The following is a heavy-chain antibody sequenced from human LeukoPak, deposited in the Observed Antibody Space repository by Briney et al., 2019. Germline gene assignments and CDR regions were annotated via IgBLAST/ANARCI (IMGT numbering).Heavy chain of an antibody. CDR1: GFTFTSQV. V-gene: IGHV3-64D*06. D-gene: IGHD1-1*01. Sequence: GGSLRLSCLASGFTFTSQVMHWVRQAPGKGLQYVSGISMNVQTTYYAGSVKGRFTISRNSSKNTVYLQMNSLTTEDTAIYYCVREGLERRTNFDYWGQGTLVSVSS. CDR3: VREGLERRTNFDY. CDR2: ISMNVQTT. J-gene: IGHJ4*02.